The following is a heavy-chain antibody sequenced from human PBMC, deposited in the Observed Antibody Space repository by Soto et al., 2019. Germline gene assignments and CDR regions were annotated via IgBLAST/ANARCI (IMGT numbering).Heavy chain of an antibody. D-gene: IGHD6-19*01. CDR3: ARTSPDSSGWIDY. V-gene: IGHV3-30-3*01. CDR2: ISYDGSNK. CDR1: GFTFSSYA. Sequence: QVQLVESGGGVVQPGRSLRLSCAASGFTFSSYAMHWVRQAPGKGLEWVAVISYDGSNKYYADSVKGRFTISRDNSKNPLYLQMNSLRAEDTAVYYCARTSPDSSGWIDYWGQGTLVTVSS. J-gene: IGHJ4*02.